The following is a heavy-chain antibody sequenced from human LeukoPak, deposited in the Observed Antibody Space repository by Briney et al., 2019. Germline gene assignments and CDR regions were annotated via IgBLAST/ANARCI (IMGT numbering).Heavy chain of an antibody. V-gene: IGHV3-48*04. CDR1: GFTFSSYS. D-gene: IGHD1-26*01. Sequence: GGSLRLSCAASGFTFSSYSTNWVRQAPGKGLEWVSYISGSSSTIYYADSVEGRFTISRDNANNSLYLQMNSLRAEDTALYYCARQSGENFYYIDVWGKGTTVTVSS. J-gene: IGHJ6*03. CDR2: ISGSSSTI. CDR3: ARQSGENFYYIDV.